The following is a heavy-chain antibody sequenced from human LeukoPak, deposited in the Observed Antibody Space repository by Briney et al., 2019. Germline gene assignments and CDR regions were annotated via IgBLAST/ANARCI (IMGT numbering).Heavy chain of an antibody. J-gene: IGHJ4*02. CDR2: IYDNGST. Sequence: SETLPLTCAVSGVSIGGYSWSCIRRSPGKGLEWMRFIYDNGSTKYNPSFGSGLIITVETYKNHFSFILISLTDADEAVYFCGRHFVSKNYLEYWGRGILVSVSS. CDR3: GRHFVSKNYLEY. CDR1: GVSIGGYS. D-gene: IGHD2-21*01. V-gene: IGHV4-59*08.